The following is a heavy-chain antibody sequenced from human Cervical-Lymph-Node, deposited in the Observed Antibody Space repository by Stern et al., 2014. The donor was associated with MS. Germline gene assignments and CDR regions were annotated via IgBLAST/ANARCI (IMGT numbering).Heavy chain of an antibody. CDR3: ARDIVVLVAATRLLGYGVDV. Sequence: VQLEESGAEVKKPGASVKVSCKASGYTFINYAISWVRQAPGQGLEWMGWINTYNGNTNYAQNLQDRVTMTTDTSTRTAYMELTSLRSDDTAIYFCARDIVVLVAATRLLGYGVDVWGQGTTVTVSS. J-gene: IGHJ6*02. D-gene: IGHD2-15*01. V-gene: IGHV1-18*01. CDR1: GYTFINYA. CDR2: INTYNGNT.